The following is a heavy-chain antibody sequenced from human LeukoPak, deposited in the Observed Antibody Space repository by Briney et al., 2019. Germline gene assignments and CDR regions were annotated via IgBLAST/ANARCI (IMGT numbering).Heavy chain of an antibody. CDR1: GGSISSSSYY. CDR3: ARDRYDSYPMDV. D-gene: IGHD3-3*01. J-gene: IGHJ6*02. V-gene: IGHV4-39*07. CDR2: IYYSGST. Sequence: SETLSLTCTVSGGSISSSSYYWGWIRQPPGKGLEWIGSIYYSGSTYYNASLKSRVTISVDTSKNQFSLKLTSVTAADTAVYYCARDRYDSYPMDVWGQGTTVTVSS.